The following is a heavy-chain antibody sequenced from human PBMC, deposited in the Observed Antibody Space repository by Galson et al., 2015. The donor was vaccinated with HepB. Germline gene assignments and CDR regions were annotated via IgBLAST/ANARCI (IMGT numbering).Heavy chain of an antibody. J-gene: IGHJ4*02. Sequence: SLRLSCAASGFTPSNYDMHWVRQAPGKGLEWVAVIWYDGSNKYYPDSVKGRFTISRDISKNTLYLQMNSLRDEDTAVYYCAREGVPGGSGFDYWSQGTLVTVSS. CDR3: AREGVPGGSGFDY. D-gene: IGHD3-10*01. V-gene: IGHV3-33*08. CDR1: GFTPSNYD. CDR2: IWYDGSNK.